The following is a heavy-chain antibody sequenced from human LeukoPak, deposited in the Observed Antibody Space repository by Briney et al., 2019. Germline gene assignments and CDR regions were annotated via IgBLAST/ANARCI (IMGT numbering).Heavy chain of an antibody. Sequence: GGSLRLFCAASGFTFSSYDMYWVRQAPGKGLECVASISRRSGASTYYAASVKGRFTISRDNSRSTLYLEMNSLRADDTAVYYSSKKGQNGDYGKPDWGQGTLVTVSS. CDR2: ISRRSGAST. D-gene: IGHD4-17*01. V-gene: IGHV3-23*01. CDR3: SKKGQNGDYGKPD. J-gene: IGHJ4*02. CDR1: GFTFSSYD.